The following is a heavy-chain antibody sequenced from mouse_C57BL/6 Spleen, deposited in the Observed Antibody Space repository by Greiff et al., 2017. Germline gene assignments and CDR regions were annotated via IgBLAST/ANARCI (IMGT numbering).Heavy chain of an antibody. J-gene: IGHJ4*01. V-gene: IGHV3-6*01. CDR3: ARDQLDAMDY. CDR1: GYSITSGYY. CDR2: ISYDGSN. Sequence: EVKLQESGPGLVKPSQSLSLTCSVTGYSITSGYYWNWIRQFPGNKLEWMGYISYDGSNNYNPSLKNRISITRDTSKNQFFLKLNSVTTEDTATYYCARDQLDAMDYWGQGTSVTVSS. D-gene: IGHD4-1*02.